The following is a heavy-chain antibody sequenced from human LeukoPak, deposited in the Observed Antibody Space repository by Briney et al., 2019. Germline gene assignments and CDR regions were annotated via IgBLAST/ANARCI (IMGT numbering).Heavy chain of an antibody. CDR3: ARDRMDTGTYFDY. D-gene: IGHD5-18*01. CDR1: GYTFTTYG. V-gene: IGHV1-18*04. J-gene: IGHJ4*02. CDR2: ISTYNGNT. Sequence: ASVKVSCRSSGYTFTTYGIAWVRQAPGQGLEWMGWISTYNGNTNYAQKLQGRVTMATDTSTSTAYMELRSLRSDDTAMYYCARDRMDTGTYFDYWGQGTLVTVSS.